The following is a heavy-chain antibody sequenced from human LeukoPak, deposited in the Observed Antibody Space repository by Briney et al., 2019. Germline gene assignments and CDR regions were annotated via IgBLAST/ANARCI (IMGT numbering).Heavy chain of an antibody. J-gene: IGHJ4*02. D-gene: IGHD3-22*01. CDR3: AREFNYYDSTGYYLHNFEY. Sequence: SETLSLTCTVSGGSISSYYWSWIRQAPGKGLEWIGYVHNSGSTNYNPSLESRLTMSVDTSKNQISLKLSSVTAADTAIYYCAREFNYYDSTGYYLHNFEYWGQGTLVTVSS. CDR1: GGSISSYY. CDR2: VHNSGST. V-gene: IGHV4-59*01.